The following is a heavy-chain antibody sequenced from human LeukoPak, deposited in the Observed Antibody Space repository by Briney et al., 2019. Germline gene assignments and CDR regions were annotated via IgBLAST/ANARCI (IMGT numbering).Heavy chain of an antibody. CDR2: IIPIFGTA. D-gene: IGHD2-2*01. V-gene: IGHV1-69*05. CDR1: GGTFSSYA. CDR3: ARGGRDIVVVPAAMSH. Sequence: VASVKVSCKASGGTFSSYAISWVRQAPGQGLEWMGGIIPIFGTANYAQKLQGRVTMTTDTSTSTAYMELRSLRSDDTAVYYCARGGRDIVVVPAAMSHWGQGTLVTVSS. J-gene: IGHJ4*02.